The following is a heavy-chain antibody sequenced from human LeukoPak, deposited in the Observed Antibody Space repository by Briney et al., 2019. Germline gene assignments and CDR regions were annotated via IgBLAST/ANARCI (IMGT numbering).Heavy chain of an antibody. J-gene: IGHJ6*03. CDR3: ARKFGSWRQYDILTGSHYYYMDV. CDR1: GFTFSDYY. CDR2: ISSSGSTI. D-gene: IGHD3-9*01. Sequence: PWGSLRLSCAASGFTFSDYYMSGIRQAPGKGLEWVSYISSSGSTIYYADSVKGRFTISRDNAKNSLYLQMNSLRAEDTAVYYCARKFGSWRQYDILTGSHYYYMDVWGKGTTVTVSS. V-gene: IGHV3-11*04.